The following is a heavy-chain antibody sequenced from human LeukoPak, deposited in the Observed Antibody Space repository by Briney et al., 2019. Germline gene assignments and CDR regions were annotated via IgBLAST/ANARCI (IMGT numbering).Heavy chain of an antibody. CDR1: GGSISGYY. V-gene: IGHV4-59*01. CDR2: VYYSGST. J-gene: IGHJ6*04. D-gene: IGHD3-3*01. Sequence: SETLSLTCTVSGGSISGYYWSWIRQPPGKGLEWIGYVYYSGSTNYNPSLKSRVTISVDTSKNQFSLKLSSVTAADTAVYYCASGRRGTIFGVVKKMDVWGKGTTVTVSS. CDR3: ASGRRGTIFGVVKKMDV.